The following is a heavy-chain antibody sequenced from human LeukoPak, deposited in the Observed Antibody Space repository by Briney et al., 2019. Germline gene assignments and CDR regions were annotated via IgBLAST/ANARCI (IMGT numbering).Heavy chain of an antibody. Sequence: PGGSLRLSCAASGFIFSSYAMNWVRQAPGKGLEWVSSISSSSSYIYYADSVKGRFTISRDNAKNSLYLQMNSLRAEDTAVYYCARGGVERSYYDFWSGYPHPPYFDYWGQGTLVTVSS. CDR3: ARGGVERSYYDFWSGYPHPPYFDY. CDR2: ISSSSSYI. CDR1: GFIFSSYA. D-gene: IGHD3-3*01. V-gene: IGHV3-21*01. J-gene: IGHJ4*02.